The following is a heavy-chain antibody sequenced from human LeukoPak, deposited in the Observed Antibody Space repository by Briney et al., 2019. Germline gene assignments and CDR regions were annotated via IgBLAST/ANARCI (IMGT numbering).Heavy chain of an antibody. Sequence: GGSLRFSCAAFGFTFSSYGMHWVRQAPGKGLEWVAVISYVGSNKYYADSVKGRFTISRAIPKTTLYLQMTSLRAQDTAVYYCAKTGAAAGYSYYYYMDCGSKGTTVTVSS. D-gene: IGHD6-13*01. J-gene: IGHJ6*03. CDR3: AKTGAAAGYSYYYYMDC. CDR1: GFTFSSYG. CDR2: ISYVGSNK. V-gene: IGHV3-30*18.